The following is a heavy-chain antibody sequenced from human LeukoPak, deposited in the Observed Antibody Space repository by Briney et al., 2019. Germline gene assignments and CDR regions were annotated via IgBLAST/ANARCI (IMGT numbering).Heavy chain of an antibody. D-gene: IGHD3-3*01. CDR1: GYTFTSYD. CDR3: ARYDFWSGYPDY. V-gene: IGHV1-8*01. J-gene: IGHJ4*02. Sequence: ASVKVSCKASGYTFTSYDINWVRQATGQGLEWMGWMNPNSGNTGCAQKFQGRVTMTRNTSISTAYMELSSLRSEDTAVYYCARYDFWSGYPDYWGQGTLVTVSS. CDR2: MNPNSGNT.